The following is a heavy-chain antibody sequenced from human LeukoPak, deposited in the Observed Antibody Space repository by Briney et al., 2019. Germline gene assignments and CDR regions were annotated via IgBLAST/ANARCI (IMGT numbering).Heavy chain of an antibody. Sequence: GGSLRLSCAASGFTFNSYAMSWVRQAPGKGLEWVSAVSGGGGSTYYADSVKGRFTISRDNSKNMLYMQMYSLRAEDTAVYYCAKGLTWRGSFDFWGQGTLVTVSS. CDR2: VSGGGGST. CDR1: GFTFNSYA. J-gene: IGHJ4*02. CDR3: AKGLTWRGSFDF. D-gene: IGHD3-16*01. V-gene: IGHV3-23*01.